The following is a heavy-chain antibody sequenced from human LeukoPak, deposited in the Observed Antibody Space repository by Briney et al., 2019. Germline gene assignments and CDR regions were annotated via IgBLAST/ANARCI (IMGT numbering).Heavy chain of an antibody. V-gene: IGHV3-7*01. D-gene: IGHD3-10*01. CDR1: GFTFSNYW. CDR2: IKQDGSEK. Sequence: PGGSLRLSCAASGFTFSNYWRSWVRQAPGKGLEWVANIKQDGSEKYYVDSVKGRFTISRDNAKNSLYLQMNSLRVEDTAVYYCARVQGSRGSGIFEYWGQGTLVPVSS. J-gene: IGHJ4*02. CDR3: ARVQGSRGSGIFEY.